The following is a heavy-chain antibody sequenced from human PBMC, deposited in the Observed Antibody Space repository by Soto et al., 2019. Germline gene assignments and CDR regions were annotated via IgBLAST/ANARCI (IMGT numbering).Heavy chain of an antibody. J-gene: IGHJ4*02. CDR3: AKDRGAAAGAPDY. CDR2: ISWNSGSI. CDR1: GFTFDDYA. Sequence: EVQLVESGGGLVQPGRSLRLSCAASGFTFDDYAMHWVRQAPGNGLEWVSGISWNSGSIGYADSVKGRFTISRDNAKNSLYLQMNSLRAEDTALYYCAKDRGAAAGAPDYWGQGTLVTVSS. D-gene: IGHD6-13*01. V-gene: IGHV3-9*01.